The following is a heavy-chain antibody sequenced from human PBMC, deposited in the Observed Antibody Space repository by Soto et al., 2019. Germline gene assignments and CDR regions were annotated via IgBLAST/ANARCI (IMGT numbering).Heavy chain of an antibody. J-gene: IGHJ4*02. Sequence: GGSLRLSCASSGFTFSSYAMSWVRQAPGKGLEWVSAISGSGGSTYYADSVKGRFTISRDNSKNTLYLQMNSLRAEDTAVYYCAKDSAGTSRYFDYWGQGTLVTVSS. CDR1: GFTFSSYA. CDR2: ISGSGGST. D-gene: IGHD1-1*01. CDR3: AKDSAGTSRYFDY. V-gene: IGHV3-23*01.